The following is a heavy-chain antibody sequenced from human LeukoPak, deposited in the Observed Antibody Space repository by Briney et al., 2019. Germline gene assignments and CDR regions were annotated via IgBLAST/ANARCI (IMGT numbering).Heavy chain of an antibody. V-gene: IGHV4-4*09. CDR1: GASISSYY. Sequence: SETLSLTCTVSGASISSYYWRWIRQPPGKGLEWLGYIYTSGSTNYNPSLESGVTISVDTSRKHFSLKLRSVTAADTAVYYCASSYDYAVGGFDFWGQGILVTVSS. CDR3: ASSYDYAVGGFDF. CDR2: IYTSGST. J-gene: IGHJ4*02. D-gene: IGHD4-17*01.